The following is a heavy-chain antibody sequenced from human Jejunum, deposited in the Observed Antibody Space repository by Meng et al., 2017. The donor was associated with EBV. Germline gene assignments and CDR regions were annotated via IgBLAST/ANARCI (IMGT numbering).Heavy chain of an antibody. V-gene: IGHV4-4*02. CDR1: GGSISEKVW. CDR3: AGNGYYALEY. Sequence: VEWPGPGQRMAKPSGTLSLTCFVSGGSISEKVWWRWVRQHPGKGLEWLGEIYNGGGTNYNPSLESRVTISVDKYKNQFSLKLNSVTVADTAVYYCAGNGYYALEYWGPGTLVTVSS. J-gene: IGHJ4*02. CDR2: IYNGGGT. D-gene: IGHD3-22*01.